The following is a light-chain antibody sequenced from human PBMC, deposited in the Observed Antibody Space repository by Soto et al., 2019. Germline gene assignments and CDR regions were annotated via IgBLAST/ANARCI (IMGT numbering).Light chain of an antibody. CDR3: QSYESSLSAVV. CDR1: SSNIGAGYD. J-gene: IGLJ2*01. V-gene: IGLV1-40*01. CDR2: GNS. Sequence: QSVLTQPHSVSGAPGQRVTISCTGSSSNIGAGYDVHWYQQLPGTDPKLLIYGNSNRPSGVPDRFSGSKSGTSASLAITGLQAEDEADYYCQSYESSLSAVVFGGGTKLTVL.